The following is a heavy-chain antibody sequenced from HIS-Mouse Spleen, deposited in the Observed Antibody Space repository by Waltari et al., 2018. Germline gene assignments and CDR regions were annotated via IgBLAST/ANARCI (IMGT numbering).Heavy chain of an antibody. Sequence: QVQLQESGPGLVKPSETLSLTCTVSGGSVSSGSYYWSWIRQPPGKGLEWIGYIDYSGSTNYNPSRRSRVTISVDTSKNQFSLKLSSVTAADTAVYYCASYFRSRLGGPDAFDIWGQGTMVTVSS. V-gene: IGHV4-61*01. CDR2: IDYSGST. D-gene: IGHD1-26*01. CDR1: GGSVSSGSYY. J-gene: IGHJ3*02. CDR3: ASYFRSRLGGPDAFDI.